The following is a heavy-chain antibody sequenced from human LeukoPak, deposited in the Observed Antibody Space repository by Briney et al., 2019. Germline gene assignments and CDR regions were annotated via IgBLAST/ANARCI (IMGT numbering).Heavy chain of an antibody. CDR2: INSDGSST. V-gene: IGHV3-74*01. CDR1: GFTFDFYW. D-gene: IGHD3-9*01. J-gene: IGHJ4*02. CDR3: ARDPFDILTDPYFDY. Sequence: GGSLRLSCAASGFTFDFYWMHWVRQAPGKGLLWVSRINSDGSSTSYADSVKGRFTISRDNAKNTLYLQMNSLRAEDTAVYYCARDPFDILTDPYFDYWGQGTLVTVSS.